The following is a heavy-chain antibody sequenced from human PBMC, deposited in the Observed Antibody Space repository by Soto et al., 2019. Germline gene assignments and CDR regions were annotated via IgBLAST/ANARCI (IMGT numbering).Heavy chain of an antibody. CDR1: GFIFSTHT. J-gene: IGHJ4*02. CDR2: ISYDGTNK. D-gene: IGHD6-19*01. V-gene: IGHV3-30-3*01. Sequence: QVQLVESGGGVVQPGRSLRLSCAASGFIFSTHTMHWVRQAPGKGLEWVAVISYDGTNKYYADSVKGRFTVSRDNSKDTLSLQMNSLRAEDKAIYYCARDLYGSGWDLDYWGQGTLVTVSS. CDR3: ARDLYGSGWDLDY.